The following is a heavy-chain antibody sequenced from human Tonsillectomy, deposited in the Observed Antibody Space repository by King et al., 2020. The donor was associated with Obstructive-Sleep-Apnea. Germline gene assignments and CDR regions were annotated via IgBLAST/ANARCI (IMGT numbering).Heavy chain of an antibody. CDR1: GYTFTDYF. D-gene: IGHD3-10*01. CDR3: ARGEARSGFGDQDSDY. CDR2: INPNSGGT. J-gene: IGHJ4*02. V-gene: IGHV1-2*02. Sequence: HVQLVESGAEVKKPGASVKVSCKASGYTFTDYFIHWVRQAPGQGLEWMAWINPNSGGTNYAQKFQGRVTMTRDTSISTAYMELSRLRSDDTAVYYCARGEARSGFGDQDSDYWGQGTLVTVSS.